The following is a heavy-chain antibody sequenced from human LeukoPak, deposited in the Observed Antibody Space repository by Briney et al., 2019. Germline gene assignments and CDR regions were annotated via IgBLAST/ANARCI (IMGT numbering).Heavy chain of an antibody. Sequence: GGSLRLSCAASGFTFSNAWMSWVRQAPGKGLEWAGRIKSKTDGGTTDYAAPVKGRFTISGDDSKNTLYLQMNSLKTEDTAVYYCTTDLVSGGVDYWGQGTLVTVSS. CDR3: TTDLVSGGVDY. V-gene: IGHV3-15*01. D-gene: IGHD1-26*01. CDR1: GFTFSNAW. J-gene: IGHJ4*02. CDR2: IKSKTDGGTT.